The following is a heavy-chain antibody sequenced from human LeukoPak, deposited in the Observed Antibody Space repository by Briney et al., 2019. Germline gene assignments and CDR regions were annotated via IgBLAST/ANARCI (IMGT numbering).Heavy chain of an antibody. D-gene: IGHD3-3*01. J-gene: IGHJ4*02. CDR3: AREYTIFGVVITLAFDY. CDR2: ISGSGGST. Sequence: GGSLRLSCAASGFTFSSYAMSWVRQAPGKGLEWVSAISGSGGSTYYADSVKGRFTISRDNSKNTLYLQMNSLRAEDTAVYYCAREYTIFGVVITLAFDYWGQGTLVTVSS. V-gene: IGHV3-23*01. CDR1: GFTFSSYA.